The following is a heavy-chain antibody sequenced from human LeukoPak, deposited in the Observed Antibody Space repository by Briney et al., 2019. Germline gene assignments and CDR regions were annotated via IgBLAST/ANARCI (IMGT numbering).Heavy chain of an antibody. CDR1: GFTVSTSY. CDR3: ASGRNWGALFDH. D-gene: IGHD7-27*01. V-gene: IGHV3-66*01. J-gene: IGHJ4*02. CDR2: IYSGGST. Sequence: GGSLRLSCAASGFTVSTSYMSWVRQPPGKVLQWVSVIYSGGSTYYADSVKGRFTISRDNSKNTLHLQMNSLRAEDTAVYYCASGRNWGALFDHWGQGTLVTVSS.